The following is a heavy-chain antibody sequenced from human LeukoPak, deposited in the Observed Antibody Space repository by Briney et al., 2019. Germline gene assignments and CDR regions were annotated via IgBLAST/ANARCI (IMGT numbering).Heavy chain of an antibody. Sequence: SETLSLTCAVYGGSFIGYYWSWIRQPPGKGLEWIGEINHSGSTNYNPSLKSRVTISVDTSKNRFSLKLSSVTAADTAVYYCARVEAAGGWFDPWGQGTLVTVSS. D-gene: IGHD6-13*01. CDR2: INHSGST. V-gene: IGHV4-34*01. CDR1: GGSFIGYY. CDR3: ARVEAAGGWFDP. J-gene: IGHJ5*02.